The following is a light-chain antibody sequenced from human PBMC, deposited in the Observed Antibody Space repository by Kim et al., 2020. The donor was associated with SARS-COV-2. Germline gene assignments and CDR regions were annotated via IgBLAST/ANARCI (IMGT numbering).Light chain of an antibody. CDR2: KAS. V-gene: IGKV1-5*03. J-gene: IGKJ4*01. CDR3: QQYNSYSPALT. CDR1: QSISSW. Sequence: VGDRVTITCRASQSISSWLAWYQQKPGKAPKLLIYKASSLESRVPSRFSGSGSGTEFTLTISSLQPDDFATYYCQQYNSYSPALTFGGGTKVDIK.